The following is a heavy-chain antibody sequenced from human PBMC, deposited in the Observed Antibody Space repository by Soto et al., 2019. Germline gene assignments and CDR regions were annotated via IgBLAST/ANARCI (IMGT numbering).Heavy chain of an antibody. Sequence: QVQLVQSGAEVKKPGSSVKVSCKASGGTFSSYTISWVRQAPGQGLEWMGRIIPILGIANYAQKFQGRVTITADKSTSPAYMELSSLRSEDTAVYYCARAPIAAAGSYGMDVWGQGTTVTVSS. D-gene: IGHD6-13*01. CDR1: GGTFSSYT. CDR2: IIPILGIA. J-gene: IGHJ6*02. CDR3: ARAPIAAAGSYGMDV. V-gene: IGHV1-69*02.